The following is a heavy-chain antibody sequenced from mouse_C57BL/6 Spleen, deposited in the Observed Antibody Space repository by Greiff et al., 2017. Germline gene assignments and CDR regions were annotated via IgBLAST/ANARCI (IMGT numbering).Heavy chain of an antibody. Sequence: QVQLQQPGAELVKPGASVKMSCKASGYTFTSYWITWVKQRPGQGLEWIGDIYPGSGSTNYNEKFKSKATLTVDTSSSTAYMQLSSLTSEDSAVYYCANYGSSPYYFDYWGQGTTLTVSS. D-gene: IGHD1-1*01. V-gene: IGHV1-55*01. CDR2: IYPGSGST. CDR1: GYTFTSYW. J-gene: IGHJ2*01. CDR3: ANYGSSPYYFDY.